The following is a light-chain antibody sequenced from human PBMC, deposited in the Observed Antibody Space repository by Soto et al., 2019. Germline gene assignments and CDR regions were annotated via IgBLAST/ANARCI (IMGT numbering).Light chain of an antibody. Sequence: EIVMTQSSATLSVSPGERATLSCRASQSVSSNLAWYQQKPGQAPRLLIYGASSRATGIPVRFSGSGSGTEFTLTISSLQSEDFAVYYCQQYNNWPLTFGQGTRLEIK. CDR1: QSVSSN. J-gene: IGKJ5*01. V-gene: IGKV3-15*01. CDR2: GAS. CDR3: QQYNNWPLT.